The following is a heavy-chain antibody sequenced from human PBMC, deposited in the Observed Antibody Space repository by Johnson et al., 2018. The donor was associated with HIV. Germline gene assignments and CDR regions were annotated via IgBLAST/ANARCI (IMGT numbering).Heavy chain of an antibody. CDR2: IWYDGSNK. CDR3: AKDLFTEREDDAFDI. J-gene: IGHJ3*02. CDR1: GFTFSSYG. D-gene: IGHD1-26*01. V-gene: IGHV3-33*06. Sequence: QVQLVESGGGVVQPGRSLRLSCAASGFTFSSYGMHWVRQAPGKGLEWVAVIWYDGSNKYYADSVKGRFTFSRDNSKNTLYLQMNSLRAEDTAVYYCAKDLFTEREDDAFDIWGQGTMVTVSS.